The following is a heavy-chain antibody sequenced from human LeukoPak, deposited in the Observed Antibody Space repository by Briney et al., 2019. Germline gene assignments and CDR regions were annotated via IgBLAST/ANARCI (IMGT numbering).Heavy chain of an antibody. CDR1: GFTFSSYA. D-gene: IGHD3-3*01. J-gene: IGHJ4*02. CDR2: ISGSGGST. CDR3: AKDVRLLEWSAYYFDY. V-gene: IGHV3-23*01. Sequence: GGSLRLSCAASGFTFSSYAMSWVRQAPGKGLEWVSAISGSGGSTYYADSVKGRFTISRDNSKNTLYLQMNSLRAEDTAVYYCAKDVRLLEWSAYYFDYWGQGTLVTVSS.